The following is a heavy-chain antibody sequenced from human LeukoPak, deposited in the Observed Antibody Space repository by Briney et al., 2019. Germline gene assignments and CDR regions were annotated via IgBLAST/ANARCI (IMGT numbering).Heavy chain of an antibody. CDR2: MDPSGSQK. V-gene: IGHV3-7*01. CDR1: EFIFNRSW. J-gene: IGHJ4*02. Sequence: GGSLRLSCAASEFIFNRSWMNWVRRAPGKGLEWVANMDPSGSQKRYVDSVKGRFTISKDNPGTSLYLDMYGLRAEDTAIYYCAIWTSGNYWGQGTLVTVSS. D-gene: IGHD1-1*01. CDR3: AIWTSGNY.